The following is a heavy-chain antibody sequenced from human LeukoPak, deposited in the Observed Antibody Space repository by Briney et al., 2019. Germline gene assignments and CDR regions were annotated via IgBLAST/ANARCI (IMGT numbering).Heavy chain of an antibody. CDR1: GFTFSSYS. CDR3: AKAKYYYGSGSSSSYAEYFQH. Sequence: GGSLRLSCAASGFTFSSYSMNWVRQAPGKGLEWVAVISYDGSNKYYADSVKGRFTISRDNSKNTLYLQMNSLRAEDTAVYYCAKAKYYYGSGSSSSYAEYFQHWGQGTLVTVSS. D-gene: IGHD3-10*01. V-gene: IGHV3-30*18. CDR2: ISYDGSNK. J-gene: IGHJ1*01.